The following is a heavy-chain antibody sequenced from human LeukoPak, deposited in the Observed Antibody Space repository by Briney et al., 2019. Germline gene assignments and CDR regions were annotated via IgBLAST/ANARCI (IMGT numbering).Heavy chain of an antibody. J-gene: IGHJ6*02. Sequence: GGSLRLSCAASGFTFSSYWMSWVRQAPGKGLEWVANIKQDGSEKYYVDSVKGRFTISRDNAKNSLYLQMNSLRAEDTAVYYCARDEALWFGELSYYYYGMDVWGQGTTVTISS. CDR3: ARDEALWFGELSYYYYGMDV. V-gene: IGHV3-7*04. CDR2: IKQDGSEK. D-gene: IGHD3-10*01. CDR1: GFTFSSYW.